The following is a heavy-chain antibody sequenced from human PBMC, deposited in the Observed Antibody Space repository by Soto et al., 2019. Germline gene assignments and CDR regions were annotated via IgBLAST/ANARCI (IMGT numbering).Heavy chain of an antibody. V-gene: IGHV4-39*02. CDR3: EIRLVFGNGYFTDPMDG. D-gene: IGHD3-3*01. CDR1: GDSMTRGSCY. Sequence: PSETLSLTCVVSGDSMTRGSCYWAWIRQPPGKGLEWIGSFYYTGSTNYNPSLKSRVTVSADTSNNHFSLRLTSVTAADTAVYYCEIRLVFGNGYFTDPMDGCGKGTKVTVSS. CDR2: FYYTGST. J-gene: IGHJ6*03.